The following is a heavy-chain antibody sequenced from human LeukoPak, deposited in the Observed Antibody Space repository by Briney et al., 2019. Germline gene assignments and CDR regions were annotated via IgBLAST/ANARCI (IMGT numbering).Heavy chain of an antibody. CDR2: IYTSGST. Sequence: SETLSLTCSVSGGSITGYYWSWIRQPAGKGLEWIGRIYTSGSTNYNPSLKSRVTMSVDTSKNQFSLKLSSVTAADTAVYYCARGTIHGDFDYWGQGTLVTVSS. V-gene: IGHV4-4*07. CDR3: ARGTIHGDFDY. CDR1: GGSITGYY. J-gene: IGHJ4*02. D-gene: IGHD2-2*01.